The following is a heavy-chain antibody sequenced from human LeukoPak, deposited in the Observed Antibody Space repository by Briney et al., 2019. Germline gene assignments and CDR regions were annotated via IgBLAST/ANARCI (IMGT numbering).Heavy chain of an antibody. CDR3: AYSSSWYSDY. V-gene: IGHV3-23*01. Sequence: QTGGSLRLSCAASGFTFSSYAMSWVRQAPGKGLEWVSAISGSGGSTYYADSVKGQFTISRDNSKNTLYLQMNSLRAEDTAVYYCAYSSSWYSDYWGQGTLVTVSS. D-gene: IGHD6-13*01. CDR2: ISGSGGST. J-gene: IGHJ4*02. CDR1: GFTFSSYA.